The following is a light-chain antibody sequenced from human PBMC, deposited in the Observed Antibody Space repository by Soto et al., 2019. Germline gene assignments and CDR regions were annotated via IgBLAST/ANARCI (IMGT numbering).Light chain of an antibody. CDR2: EVV. Sequence: QSVLTQPASVSGSPGQSITISCTGTSNDVGNGYDSVSWYQHHPGKAPKLIIYEVVNRPSGVSSRFSGSKSGNTASLTISGLQADDEAYYYCSSYTSTNTPYVFGTGTKLTVL. J-gene: IGLJ1*01. CDR1: SNDVGNGYDS. V-gene: IGLV2-14*01. CDR3: SSYTSTNTPYV.